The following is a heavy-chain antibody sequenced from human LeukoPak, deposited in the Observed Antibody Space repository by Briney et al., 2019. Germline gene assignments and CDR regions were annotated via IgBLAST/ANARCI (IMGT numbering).Heavy chain of an antibody. J-gene: IGHJ4*02. D-gene: IGHD2-15*01. V-gene: IGHV3-9*01. CDR2: ISWNSGSI. Sequence: GGSLRLSCAASGFTFDDYAMNWVRQAPGKGLEWVSGISWNSGSIGYADSVKGRFTISRDNAKNSLYLQMNSLRPEDTAVYYCAKVRVGTAHFDYWGQGTLVTVSS. CDR3: AKVRVGTAHFDY. CDR1: GFTFDDYA.